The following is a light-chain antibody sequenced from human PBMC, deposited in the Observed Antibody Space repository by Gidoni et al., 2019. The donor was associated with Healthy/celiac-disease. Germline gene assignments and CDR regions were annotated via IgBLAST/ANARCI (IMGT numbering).Light chain of an antibody. V-gene: IGKV1-39*01. J-gene: IGKJ1*01. Sequence: DIQMTQSPSSLSASVGDRVTITCRASQSISSYLNWYQQKPGKAPKLLIYAASSLQSGVPSRFSGSGSGTDFTLTISSLKPEDFATYYCQQSYSTLRRTFGQXTKVEIK. CDR3: QQSYSTLRRT. CDR1: QSISSY. CDR2: AAS.